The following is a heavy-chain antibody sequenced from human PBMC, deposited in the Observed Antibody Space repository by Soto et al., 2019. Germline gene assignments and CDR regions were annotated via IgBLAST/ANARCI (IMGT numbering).Heavy chain of an antibody. D-gene: IGHD1-1*01. CDR2: FDPEDGET. V-gene: IGHV1-24*01. CDR3: ATAIRPFDAFDI. Sequence: ASVKGSFKGSGYTLTELSRHWGRQAPGKGLEWMGGFDPEDGETIYAQKFQGRVTMTEDTSTDTAYMELSSLRSVDTAVYYCATAIRPFDAFDIWGQGTMVTVSS. CDR1: GYTLTELS. J-gene: IGHJ3*02.